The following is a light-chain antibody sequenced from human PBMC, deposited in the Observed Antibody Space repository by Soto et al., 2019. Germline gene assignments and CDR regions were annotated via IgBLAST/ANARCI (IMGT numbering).Light chain of an antibody. V-gene: IGLV2-14*01. CDR3: ASYTTLSTYV. CDR2: DVT. J-gene: IGLJ1*01. Sequence: QSVLAQPASVSGPPGQSISIACTGTSSDGGAYNYVSWYQHHPGKAPRLGIYDVTNRPSGMSDRFSGSKSATTASLTISGLLAEDEADYYCASYTTLSTYVFGTGTKVTV. CDR1: SSDGGAYNY.